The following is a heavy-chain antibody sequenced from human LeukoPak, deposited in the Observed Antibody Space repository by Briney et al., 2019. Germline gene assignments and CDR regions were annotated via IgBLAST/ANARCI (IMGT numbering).Heavy chain of an antibody. J-gene: IGHJ4*02. CDR2: IHHDGRI. CDR3: ARSHDHLWGNYPDY. D-gene: IGHD3-16*02. CDR1: GGSIDSTNW. Sequence: SETLSLTCNVSGGSIDSTNWWNWVRQPPGKGLEWIGEIHHDGRINYNPSLKSRVTLSVDKSKNQFSLRLNSVTAADTAMYYCARSHDHLWGNYPDYWGQGTLVTVSS. V-gene: IGHV4/OR15-8*01.